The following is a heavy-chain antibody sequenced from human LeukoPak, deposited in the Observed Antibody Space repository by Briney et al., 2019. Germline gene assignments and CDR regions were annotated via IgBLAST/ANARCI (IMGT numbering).Heavy chain of an antibody. J-gene: IGHJ4*02. Sequence: SETLSLTCTVSGDSVSSGSYYWSWIRQPPGKGLEWLGYIYYSGSTNYNPSLKSRVTISVDTSKNQFSLNLSSVTAADTAMYYCARHTLVAASSFDYWGRGTLVTVSS. D-gene: IGHD2-15*01. V-gene: IGHV4-61*01. CDR3: ARHTLVAASSFDY. CDR1: GDSVSSGSYY. CDR2: IYYSGST.